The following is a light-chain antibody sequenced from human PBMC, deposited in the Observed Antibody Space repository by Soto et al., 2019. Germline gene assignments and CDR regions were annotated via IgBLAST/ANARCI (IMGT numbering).Light chain of an antibody. CDR2: DAS. CDR1: QSVSRY. Sequence: EIVLTQSPATLSLSPGERVTLSCRASQSVSRYFAWYQQKPGQAPRLLIYDASKRATGIPARFSGSGSGTDFTLTIGSLEPEDFAVYYCQQRSNWPVTFGQGTKVDIK. J-gene: IGKJ1*01. CDR3: QQRSNWPVT. V-gene: IGKV3-11*01.